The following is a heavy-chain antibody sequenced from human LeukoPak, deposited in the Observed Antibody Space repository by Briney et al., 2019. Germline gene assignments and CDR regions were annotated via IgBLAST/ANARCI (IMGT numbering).Heavy chain of an antibody. CDR1: GYTFTGYY. V-gene: IGHV1-2*02. D-gene: IGHD3-10*01. CDR2: INPNSGGT. Sequence: ASVKVSCKASGYTFTGYYMHWVRQAPGQGLEWMGWINPNSGGTNYAQKFQGRVTMTRDTSISTAYMELSRLRSDDTAVYYCARVHTKTILWFGEFPSYYFDYWGQGTLVTVSS. J-gene: IGHJ4*02. CDR3: ARVHTKTILWFGEFPSYYFDY.